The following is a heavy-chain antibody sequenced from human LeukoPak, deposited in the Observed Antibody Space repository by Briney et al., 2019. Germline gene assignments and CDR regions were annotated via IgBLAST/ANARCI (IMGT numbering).Heavy chain of an antibody. CDR2: IKNDGSEK. V-gene: IGHV3-7*01. Sequence: GGSLRLSCAASGFVSRNYFMSWVRQAPGKGLEWVASIKNDGSEKYYVDSVRGRYTISRDNTKNSLYLQMSSLRAEDTAVYYCATDRGWRTSGYYLYYFEYWGQGTLVTFSS. CDR3: ATDRGWRTSGYYLYYFEY. J-gene: IGHJ4*02. CDR1: GFVSRNYF. D-gene: IGHD3-3*01.